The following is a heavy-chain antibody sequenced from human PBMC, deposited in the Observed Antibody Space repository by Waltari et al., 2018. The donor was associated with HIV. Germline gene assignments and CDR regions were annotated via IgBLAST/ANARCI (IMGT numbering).Heavy chain of an antibody. CDR2: IKQDGSEK. CDR3: ARGGFYGSGSKVN. CDR1: GFTFSRSW. D-gene: IGHD3-10*01. Sequence: EVQLVASVGGLVQPGGSLGLSCAASGFTFSRSWMSWVRQAPGKGLEWVANIKQDGSEKYYVDSVNGRFTISRDNAENSLYLQMNSLRAEDTAVYYCARGGFYGSGSKVNWGQGTLVTVSS. J-gene: IGHJ4*02. V-gene: IGHV3-7*04.